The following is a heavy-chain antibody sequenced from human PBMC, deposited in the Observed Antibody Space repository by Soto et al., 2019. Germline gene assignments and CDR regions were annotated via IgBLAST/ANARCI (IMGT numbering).Heavy chain of an antibody. Sequence: SGPTLVNPAQTLTLTCTFSGFSLSTSGVGVGWIRQPPGKALEWLALIYWDDDKRYSPSLKSRLTIPKDTSKNQVVLTMTNMDPVDTATYYCAHRPSYCSGGSCYSGFDYWGQGTLVTVSS. D-gene: IGHD2-15*01. V-gene: IGHV2-5*02. CDR3: AHRPSYCSGGSCYSGFDY. J-gene: IGHJ4*02. CDR1: GFSLSTSGVG. CDR2: IYWDDDK.